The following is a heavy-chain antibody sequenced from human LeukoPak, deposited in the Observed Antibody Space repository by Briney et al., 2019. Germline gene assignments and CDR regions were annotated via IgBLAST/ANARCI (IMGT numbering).Heavy chain of an antibody. CDR3: AKAPRGAVAAGYYFDY. CDR2: ISGSGGST. V-gene: IGHV3-23*01. Sequence: GGSLRLSCAASGFTFSSYSMNWVRQAPGKGLEWVSAISGSGGSTYYADSVKGRFTISRGNSKNTLYLQMNSLRAEDTAVYYCAKAPRGAVAAGYYFDYWGQGTLVTVSS. D-gene: IGHD2-15*01. CDR1: GFTFSSYS. J-gene: IGHJ4*02.